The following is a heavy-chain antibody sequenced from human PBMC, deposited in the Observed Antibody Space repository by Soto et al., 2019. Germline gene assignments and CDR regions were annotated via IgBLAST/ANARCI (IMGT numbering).Heavy chain of an antibody. CDR3: ARPGTKYSSSSPFYFDY. CDR1: GGSFSGYY. V-gene: IGHV4-34*01. CDR2: INHSGST. Sequence: ETLSLTCAVYGGSFSGYYWSWIRQPPGKGLEWIGEINHSGSTNYNPSLKSRVTISVDTSKNQFSLKLSSVTAADTAVYYCARPGTKYSSSSPFYFDYWGQGTLVTVSS. J-gene: IGHJ4*02. D-gene: IGHD6-6*01.